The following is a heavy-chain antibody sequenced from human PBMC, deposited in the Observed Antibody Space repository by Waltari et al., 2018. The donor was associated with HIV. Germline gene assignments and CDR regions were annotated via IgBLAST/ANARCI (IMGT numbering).Heavy chain of an antibody. CDR1: GFSVRNHW. Sequence: VQLVESGGGSIKTGGSLRLSCAASGFSVRNHWMDWVRQGPGKGLVWVARNNSDGSSRNYADAVKGRFVISRDNARNTVYLQLNNLKVEDTAVYFCARASHYIEFSTFDGDYYFDFWGRGTRVAVSS. J-gene: IGHJ4*02. CDR3: ARASHYIEFSTFDGDYYFDF. V-gene: IGHV3-74*01. CDR2: NNSDGSSR. D-gene: IGHD3-3*02.